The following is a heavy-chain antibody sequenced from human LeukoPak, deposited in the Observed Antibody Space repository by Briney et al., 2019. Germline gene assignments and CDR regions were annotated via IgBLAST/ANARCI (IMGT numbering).Heavy chain of an antibody. CDR3: ARGRYDSSGYSYYFDY. CDR1: GFTVSSNY. Sequence: GGSLRLSCAASGFTVSSNYMSWVRQAPGKGLEWVSVIYSGGSTYHADSVKGRFTISRDNSKNTLYLQMNSLRAEDTAVYYCARGRYDSSGYSYYFDYWGQGTLVTVSS. J-gene: IGHJ4*02. D-gene: IGHD3-22*01. CDR2: IYSGGST. V-gene: IGHV3-66*01.